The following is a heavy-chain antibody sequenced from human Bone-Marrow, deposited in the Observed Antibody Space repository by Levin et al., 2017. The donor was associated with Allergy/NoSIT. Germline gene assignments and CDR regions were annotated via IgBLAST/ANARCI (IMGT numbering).Heavy chain of an antibody. CDR1: GGTFSSYA. V-gene: IGHV1-69*01. D-gene: IGHD3-16*02. J-gene: IGHJ3*02. Sequence: KISCKASGGTFSSYAISWVRQAPGQGLEWMGGIIPIFGTANYAQKFQGRVTITADESTSTAYMELSSLRSEDTAVYYCAREVIGKGHAFDIWGQGTMVTVSS. CDR3: AREVIGKGHAFDI. CDR2: IIPIFGTA.